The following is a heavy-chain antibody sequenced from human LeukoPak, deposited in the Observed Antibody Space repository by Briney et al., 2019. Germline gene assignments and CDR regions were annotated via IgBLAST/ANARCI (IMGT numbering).Heavy chain of an antibody. Sequence: PGGSLRLSCAASGFTLSNHWMTWVRQAPGKGLEWVAVISYDGSNKYYADSVKGRFTISRDNSKNTLYLQMNSLRAEDTAVYYCAREPARYSGSYPLDYWGQGTLVTVSS. CDR1: GFTLSNHW. V-gene: IGHV3-30*03. CDR2: ISYDGSNK. CDR3: AREPARYSGSYPLDY. J-gene: IGHJ4*02. D-gene: IGHD1-26*01.